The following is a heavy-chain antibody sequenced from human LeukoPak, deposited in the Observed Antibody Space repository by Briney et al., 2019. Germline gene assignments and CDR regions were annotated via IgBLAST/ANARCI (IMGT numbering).Heavy chain of an antibody. CDR2: IKQDGSEK. V-gene: IGHV3-7*01. CDR1: GFTFSTYY. CDR3: ATVLPGRPNDN. Sequence: GGSLRLSCAASGFTFSTYYMSWVRQAPGKRLEWVASIKQDGSEKYYVDSMKGRFTISRDNAKNSLYLQLNSLRVEDTAVYYCATVLPGRPNDNWGQGTLVTVSS. J-gene: IGHJ4*02. D-gene: IGHD1-1*01.